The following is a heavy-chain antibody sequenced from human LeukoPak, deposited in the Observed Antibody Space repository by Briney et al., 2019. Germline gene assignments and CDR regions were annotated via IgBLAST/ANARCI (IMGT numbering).Heavy chain of an antibody. Sequence: PGGSLRLSCAASGLTFSSYAMSWVSQAPGKGLEWVSAISNGGGSTYYADSVKGRFTISRDNSKNTLYLQMNSLRAEDTAVYHCAKDRRGYSYGYLFDYWGQGTLVTVSS. CDR3: AKDRRGYSYGYLFDY. D-gene: IGHD5-18*01. J-gene: IGHJ4*02. CDR1: GLTFSSYA. V-gene: IGHV3-23*01. CDR2: ISNGGGST.